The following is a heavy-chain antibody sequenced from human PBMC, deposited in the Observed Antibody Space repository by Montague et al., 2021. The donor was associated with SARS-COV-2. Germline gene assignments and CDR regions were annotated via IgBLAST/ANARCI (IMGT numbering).Heavy chain of an antibody. Sequence: SLRLSCAASGFTFDDYAMHWVRQASGKGLEWVSGISWNSGSIGYADSVKGRFTISRDNAKNSLYLQMNSLGAEETALYYCAKAGSTSCYVRCGWFDPWGQGTLVTVSS. CDR3: AKAGSTSCYVRCGWFDP. V-gene: IGHV3-9*01. CDR2: ISWNSGSI. D-gene: IGHD2-2*01. CDR1: GFTFDDYA. J-gene: IGHJ5*02.